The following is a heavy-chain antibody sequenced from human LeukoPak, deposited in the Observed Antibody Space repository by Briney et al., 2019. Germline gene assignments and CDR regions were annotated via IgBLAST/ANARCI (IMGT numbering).Heavy chain of an antibody. V-gene: IGHV1-18*01. CDR2: ISVYNGNI. J-gene: IGHJ6*03. CDR1: GYTFTSYG. CDR3: ARGPTPEAYYYMDV. D-gene: IGHD1-14*01. Sequence: ASVKVSCKASGYTFTSYGISWVRQAPGQGLEWMGWISVYNGNINYAQKLQGRVTMTTDTSTSTAYMELRSLRSDDTAVYYCARGPTPEAYYYMDVWGKGTTVTVSS.